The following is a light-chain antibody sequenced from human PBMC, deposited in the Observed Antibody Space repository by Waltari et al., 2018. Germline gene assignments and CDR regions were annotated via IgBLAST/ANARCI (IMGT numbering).Light chain of an antibody. CDR1: ASNFGNTV. CDR3: AAWDDSLNGRWV. J-gene: IGLJ3*02. V-gene: IGLV1-44*01. Sequence: QSVLTQPPSASGTPGPGVTISCSGGASNFGNTVLNWYQQVPGKAPKLLIYRSDRRPAGVPDRFSGSKSGTSTSLAISGLQSEDEADYYCAAWDDSLNGRWVFGGGTKVTVL. CDR2: RSD.